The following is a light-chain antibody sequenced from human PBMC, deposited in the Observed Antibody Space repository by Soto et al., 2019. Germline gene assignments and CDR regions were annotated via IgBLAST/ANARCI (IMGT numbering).Light chain of an antibody. CDR2: AAS. CDR3: LHDYNYPRT. Sequence: AIQITHSPSSLSASVGDRVTITCRSSQGIRNDLGWYQQKPGKAPKLLISAASSLQSGVPSRFSGSGSGTDFTLTISSLQPEDFGNYYCLHDYNYPRTFGQGTKVDIK. J-gene: IGKJ1*01. CDR1: QGIRND. V-gene: IGKV1-6*01.